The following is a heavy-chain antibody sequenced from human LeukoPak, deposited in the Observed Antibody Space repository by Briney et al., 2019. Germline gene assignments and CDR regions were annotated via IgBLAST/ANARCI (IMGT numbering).Heavy chain of an antibody. J-gene: IGHJ4*02. CDR1: GGSLNTYY. Sequence: SETLSLTCTVSGGSLNTYYWNWIRQPPGKGLEWIGNIYYNGSTNYSPSLKSRVTISVDMSKNQFSLRLTSVTAADTALYYCARHGSTDYFDYWGQGTLVTVSS. CDR3: ARHGSTDYFDY. D-gene: IGHD2-2*03. V-gene: IGHV4-59*01. CDR2: IYYNGST.